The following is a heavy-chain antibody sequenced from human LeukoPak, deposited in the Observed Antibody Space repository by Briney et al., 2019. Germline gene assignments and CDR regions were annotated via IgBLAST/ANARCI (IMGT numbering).Heavy chain of an antibody. J-gene: IGHJ4*02. Sequence: GGSLRLSCADSGFTFSSYSMNWVRQAPGKGLEWVSSISSGSKYIYNADSVKGRFTISRDNAKRSLYLQMNSLRVEDTAVHYCARALSYSYGSMDFWGQGTLVIVSS. D-gene: IGHD5-18*01. V-gene: IGHV3-21*01. CDR1: GFTFSSYS. CDR2: ISSGSKYI. CDR3: ARALSYSYGSMDF.